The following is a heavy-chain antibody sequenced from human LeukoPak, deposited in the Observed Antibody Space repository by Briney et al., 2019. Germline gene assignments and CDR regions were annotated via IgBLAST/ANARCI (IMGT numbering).Heavy chain of an antibody. CDR2: INHSGST. Sequence: SETLSLTCAVYGGSFSGYYWSWIRQPPGKGLEWIGEINHSGSTNYNPSLKSRGTISVDTSKNQSSLKLSSVTAADTAVYYCARGPTYYYDSSGYSFFFQHWGQGTLVTVSS. CDR3: ARGPTYYYDSSGYSFFFQH. CDR1: GGSFSGYY. V-gene: IGHV4-34*01. D-gene: IGHD3-22*01. J-gene: IGHJ1*01.